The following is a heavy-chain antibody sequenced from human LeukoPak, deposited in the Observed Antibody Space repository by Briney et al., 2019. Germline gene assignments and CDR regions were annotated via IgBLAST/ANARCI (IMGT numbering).Heavy chain of an antibody. CDR1: GFTFSGSA. CDR3: TRPLTAMADDALDI. V-gene: IGHV3-73*01. Sequence: GGSLRLSCAASGFTFSGSAMHWVRQASGKGLEWVGRIRSKANSYATAYAASVKGRFTISRDDSKNTAYLQMNSLKTEDTAVYYCTRPLTAMADDALDIWGQGTMVTVSS. CDR2: IRSKANSYAT. J-gene: IGHJ3*02. D-gene: IGHD5-18*01.